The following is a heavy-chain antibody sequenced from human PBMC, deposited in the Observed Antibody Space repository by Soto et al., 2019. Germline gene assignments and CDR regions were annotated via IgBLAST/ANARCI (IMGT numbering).Heavy chain of an antibody. CDR2: INPNSRGT. CDR3: ARVTLKAGNWFDP. J-gene: IGHJ5*02. CDR1: GYTFITYD. V-gene: IGHV1-2*02. Sequence: GASVKVSCKASGYTFITYDINWVRQAPGQGFEWMGWINPNSRGTNYAPKFQGRVTMTRDTSNSTAYMELRGLRSDDTAVYYCARVTLKAGNWFDPWGQGTLVTVSS.